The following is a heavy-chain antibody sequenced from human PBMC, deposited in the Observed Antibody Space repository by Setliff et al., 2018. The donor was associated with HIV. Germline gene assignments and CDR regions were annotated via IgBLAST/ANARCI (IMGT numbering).Heavy chain of an antibody. CDR3: ARDPYCPNTCYEDFTFDS. V-gene: IGHV4-61*02. CDR2: IYSSGIT. Sequence: SETLSLTCTVSGGSISSGSYFWNWIRQPAGKGLEWIGRIYSSGITNYNPSLKSRLTISLDTSKNQFSLQVTSATAADTAVYYCARDPYCPNTCYEDFTFDSWGQGTLVTVSS. CDR1: GGSISSGSYF. J-gene: IGHJ4*02. D-gene: IGHD2-8*01.